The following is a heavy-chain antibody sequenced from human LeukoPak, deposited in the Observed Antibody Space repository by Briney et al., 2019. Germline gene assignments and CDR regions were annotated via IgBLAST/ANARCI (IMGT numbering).Heavy chain of an antibody. CDR1: GYTFTGYY. CDR3: ARVFGYSYGFFDY. J-gene: IGHJ4*02. Sequence: GASVKVSCKASGYTFTGYYMHWVRQAPGQGLEWMGWINPNSGGTNYAQKFQGRVTMTRDTSISTAYMELSRLRSDDTAVYYCARVFGYSYGFFDYWGQGTLVTVSS. D-gene: IGHD5-18*01. V-gene: IGHV1-2*02. CDR2: INPNSGGT.